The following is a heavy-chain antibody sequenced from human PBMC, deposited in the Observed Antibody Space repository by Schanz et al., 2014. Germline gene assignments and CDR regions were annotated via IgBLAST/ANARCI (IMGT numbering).Heavy chain of an antibody. CDR2: ISGGGGGYR. Sequence: EVQLLESGGGLVQPGGSLRLSCAVSGFTFSSYAMSWVRQAPGKGVEWVSTISGGGGGYRPYADSVKVRFTISRDNYINTLYLQMNSLSADDTAVYYCAKGQGAVINNWYFDLWGRGTLVTVSS. CDR1: GFTFSSYA. D-gene: IGHD2-21*01. V-gene: IGHV3-23*01. CDR3: AKGQGAVINNWYFDL. J-gene: IGHJ2*01.